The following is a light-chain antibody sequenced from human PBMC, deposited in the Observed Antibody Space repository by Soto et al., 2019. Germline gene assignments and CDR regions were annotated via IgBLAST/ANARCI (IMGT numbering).Light chain of an antibody. CDR1: QDINSY. CDR3: QQYNIYPLT. Sequence: DVQMTQSPSSLSASVGDRVTITCRASQDINSYLAWYQQKPGNAPKSLIYAASSLQTGVPSRFSGSESGTDFTLTISNLQPEDSATYYCQQYNIYPLTCGGGTKVEI. V-gene: IGKV1D-16*01. CDR2: AAS. J-gene: IGKJ4*01.